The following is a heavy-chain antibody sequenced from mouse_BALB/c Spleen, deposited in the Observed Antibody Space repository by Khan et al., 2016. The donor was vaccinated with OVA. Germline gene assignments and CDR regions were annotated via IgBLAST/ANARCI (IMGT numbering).Heavy chain of an antibody. CDR1: GYTFADSG. V-gene: IGHV1S137*01. Sequence: QVQLQQSGPEPVRPGASVKISCKGSGYTFADSGMHWVRQSHAKSLEWIGVISTYYGNIKYNPKFEGRATMTLDKSSSTAYMELARLKDEESAGYYGTRDERSEFAYWGQGTLVTVSA. CDR3: TRDERSEFAY. J-gene: IGHJ3*01. CDR2: ISTYYGNI.